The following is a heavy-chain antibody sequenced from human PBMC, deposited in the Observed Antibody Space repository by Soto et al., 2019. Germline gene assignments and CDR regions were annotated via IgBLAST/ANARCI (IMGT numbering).Heavy chain of an antibody. CDR3: ATGTYTYGYWFAP. CDR1: GYSFTSYW. CDR2: IYPGDSDT. J-gene: IGHJ5*02. V-gene: IGHV5-51*01. Sequence: GESLKISCKGSGYSFTSYWIGWVRQMPGKGLEWMGIIYPGDSDTRYSPSFQGQVTMSADKSISTAYLQWSSLKASDTAMYYCATGTYTYGYWFAPWGQGTLVTVSS. D-gene: IGHD5-18*01.